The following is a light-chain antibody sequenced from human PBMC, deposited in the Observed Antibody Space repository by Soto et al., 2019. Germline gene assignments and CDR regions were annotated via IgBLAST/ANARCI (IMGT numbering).Light chain of an antibody. Sequence: EIRLTQSPASLSVSPGERATLSFRASQSVNNNLAWYQQKRGQAPRLLIYGESTRATGIPGRFRGSGSGTEFTLTITSLQSEDFAVYFCQQYNNWPPDTFGQGTKVDIK. V-gene: IGKV3-15*01. CDR3: QQYNNWPPDT. J-gene: IGKJ2*01. CDR2: GES. CDR1: QSVNNN.